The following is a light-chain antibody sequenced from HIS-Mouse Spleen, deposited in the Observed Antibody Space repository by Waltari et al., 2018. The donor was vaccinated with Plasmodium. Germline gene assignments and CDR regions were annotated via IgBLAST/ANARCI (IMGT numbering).Light chain of an antibody. Sequence: SYEPTQPLSVSVALGQTARITWGGNNIGNKNVHWYQQKPGQAPVLVIYRDSNRPSGIPERFSGSNSGNTATLTISRAQAGDEADYYCQVWDSSTVVFGGGTKLTVL. CDR2: RDS. CDR3: QVWDSSTVV. V-gene: IGLV3-9*01. CDR1: NIGNKN. J-gene: IGLJ2*01.